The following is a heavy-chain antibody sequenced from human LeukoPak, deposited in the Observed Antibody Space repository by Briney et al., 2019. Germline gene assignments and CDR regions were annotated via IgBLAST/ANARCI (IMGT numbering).Heavy chain of an antibody. CDR2: ICHSGST. V-gene: IGHV4-30-2*01. D-gene: IGHD2-2*01. Sequence: SQTLARTCAVSGGSISSGGYSLSWIRQPPCKLLEWIGYICHSGSTYYNPSPKSRVTISVDRSKNQFSLKLSSVTAADTAVYYCDRTVVVPAAMPYYFDYWGQGTLVTVSS. CDR1: GGSISSGGYS. CDR3: DRTVVVPAAMPYYFDY. J-gene: IGHJ4*02.